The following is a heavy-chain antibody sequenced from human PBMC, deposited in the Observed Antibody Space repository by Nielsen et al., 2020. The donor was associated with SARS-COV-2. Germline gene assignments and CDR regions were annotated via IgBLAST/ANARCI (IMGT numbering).Heavy chain of an antibody. D-gene: IGHD2-2*01. V-gene: IGHV1-2*06. CDR3: ARDHPCSSTSCTPFYYYYGMDV. J-gene: IGHJ6*02. CDR1: GYTFTGYY. CDR2: INPNSGGT. Sequence: ASVKVSCKASGYTFTGYYMHWVRQAPGQGLEWMGRINPNSGGTNYAQKFQGRVTMTRDTSISTAYMELSRLRSDDTAVYYCARDHPCSSTSCTPFYYYYGMDVWGQGTTVTVSS.